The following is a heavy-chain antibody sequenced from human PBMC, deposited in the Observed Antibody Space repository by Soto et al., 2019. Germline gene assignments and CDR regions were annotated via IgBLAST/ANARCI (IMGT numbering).Heavy chain of an antibody. V-gene: IGHV3-74*01. CDR2: IDHDGPT. J-gene: IGHJ4*02. Sequence: EVQLVASGGGLVQPGGSLRLSCAGSGFTFSNYWMHWVRQAPGKGLEWVSRIDHDGPTDYADSVRGRFTISRDNAENTLYLPMTSRRPDATAVYYCVRDRRGEYWCQGTLVTVSS. CDR3: VRDRRGEY. CDR1: GFTFSNYW.